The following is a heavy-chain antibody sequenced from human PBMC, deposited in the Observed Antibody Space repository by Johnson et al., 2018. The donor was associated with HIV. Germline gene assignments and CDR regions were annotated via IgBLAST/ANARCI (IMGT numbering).Heavy chain of an antibody. CDR2: INSDGSST. CDR3: ARDRGRGSEDAFDI. J-gene: IGHJ3*02. Sequence: QMQLVESGGGLVKPGGSLRLSCAASGFTFSDYYMTWIRQAPGKGLVWVSRINSDGSSTGYADSVKGRSTISRDNAKNSLYLQMSSLRAEDTALYYCARDRGRGSEDAFDIWGQGTMVTVSS. V-gene: IGHV3-11*01. CDR1: GFTFSDYY. D-gene: IGHD2-15*01.